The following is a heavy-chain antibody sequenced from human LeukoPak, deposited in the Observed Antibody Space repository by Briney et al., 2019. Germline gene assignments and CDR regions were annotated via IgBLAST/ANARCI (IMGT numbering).Heavy chain of an antibody. D-gene: IGHD1-1*01. CDR2: ISTHNGNT. J-gene: IGHJ5*02. Sequence: ASVKVSCKASGYTVTSYYMHWVRQAPGQGLEWMGWISTHNGNTNCAPKFQGRVTMTTDKSTSTTYMELRSLTSDDTAVYYCARDVPGSIGTTARFDPWGQGTLVTVSS. V-gene: IGHV1-18*04. CDR3: ARDVPGSIGTTARFDP. CDR1: GYTVTSYY.